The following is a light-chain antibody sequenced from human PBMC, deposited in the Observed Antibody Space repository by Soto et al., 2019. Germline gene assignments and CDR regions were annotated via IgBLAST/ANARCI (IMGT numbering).Light chain of an antibody. CDR2: DAS. J-gene: IGKJ1*01. Sequence: DIQMTQSPYTLSASVGDRVTITCRASQGISTWLAWYQQKPGTAPKLLIYDASSLESGVPSRFSGSGSGTEFTLTISSLQPDDFATYYCQQYDSYRWTFGQGTKVDI. V-gene: IGKV1-5*01. CDR1: QGISTW. CDR3: QQYDSYRWT.